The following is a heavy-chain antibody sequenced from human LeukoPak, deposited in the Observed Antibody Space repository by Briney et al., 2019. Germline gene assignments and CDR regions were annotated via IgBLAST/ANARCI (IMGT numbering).Heavy chain of an antibody. V-gene: IGHV4-61*02. CDR1: GCSISSSSYY. Sequence: SETLSLSCTVSGCSISSSSYYWSWLRQPAGKGLESIGRIYTSGSTNYNPSLKSRVTMSVDTSKNQFSLKLSSVAAADTAVYYCARETRRGIAGTGFDYWGQGTLVTVSS. D-gene: IGHD6-19*01. CDR3: ARETRRGIAGTGFDY. CDR2: IYTSGST. J-gene: IGHJ4*02.